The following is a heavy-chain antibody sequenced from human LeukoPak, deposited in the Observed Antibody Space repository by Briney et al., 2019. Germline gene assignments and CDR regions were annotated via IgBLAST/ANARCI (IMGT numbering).Heavy chain of an antibody. J-gene: IGHJ6*02. V-gene: IGHV1-18*01. CDR3: ASAFDGMDV. CDR1: GYTFTSYG. Sequence: ASVKVSCKASGYTFTSYGISWVRQAPGQGLEWMGWISAYNGNTNYAQKLQGRVTMTRDTSISTAYMELSRLRSDDTAVYYCASAFDGMDVWGQGTTVTVSS. CDR2: ISAYNGNT.